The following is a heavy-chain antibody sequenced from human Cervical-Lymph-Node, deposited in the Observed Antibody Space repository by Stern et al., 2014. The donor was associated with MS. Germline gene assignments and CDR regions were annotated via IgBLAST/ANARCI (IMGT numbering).Heavy chain of an antibody. J-gene: IGHJ6*02. Sequence: VQLVQSGSELKKPGASVKVSCKASGYIFTNYAMNWVRQAPGQGLEWMGWINTNTGYPTYAQGFTGRFVFSLDTSVITAYLQISSLKAEDTAVYYCARVWSRYGDYGMDVWGQGTTVTVSS. CDR1: GYIFTNYA. D-gene: IGHD4-17*01. CDR3: ARVWSRYGDYGMDV. CDR2: INTNTGYP. V-gene: IGHV7-4-1*02.